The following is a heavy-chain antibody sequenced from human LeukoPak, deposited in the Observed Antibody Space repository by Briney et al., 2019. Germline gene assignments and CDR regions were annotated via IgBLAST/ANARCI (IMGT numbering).Heavy chain of an antibody. V-gene: IGHV4-39*07. CDR1: GGSISSSSYY. D-gene: IGHD3-9*01. CDR2: IYYSGST. J-gene: IGHJ4*02. CDR3: ARAARYFDWFDY. Sequence: SETLSLTCTVSGGSISSSSYYWGWIRQPPGKGLEWIGSIYYSGSTYYNPSLKSRVTISVDTSKNQFSLKLSSVTAADTAVYYCARAARYFDWFDYWGQGTLVTVSS.